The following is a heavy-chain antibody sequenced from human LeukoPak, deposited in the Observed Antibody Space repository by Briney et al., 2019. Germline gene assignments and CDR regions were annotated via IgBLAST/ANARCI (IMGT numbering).Heavy chain of an antibody. CDR1: GYTFTSYD. CDR3: ARSYGSGSYFYYYYYMDV. J-gene: IGHJ6*03. Sequence: GASVKVSCKASGYTFTSYDINWVRQATGQGLEWMGWMNLNSGNTGYAQKFQGRVTMTRNTSISTAYMELSSLRSEDTAVYYCARSYGSGSYFYYYYYMDVWGKGTTVTISS. V-gene: IGHV1-8*01. D-gene: IGHD3-10*01. CDR2: MNLNSGNT.